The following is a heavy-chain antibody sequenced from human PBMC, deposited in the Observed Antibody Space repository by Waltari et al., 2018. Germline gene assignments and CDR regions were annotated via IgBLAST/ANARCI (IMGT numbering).Heavy chain of an antibody. J-gene: IGHJ4*02. Sequence: QVQLQQWGAGLLKPSETLSLTCAVYGGSFSGYYGSWIRQPPGKGLEWIGEINHSGSTNYNPSLKSRVTISVDTSKNQFSLKLISVNAADTAVYYCARLVRGVISYWGQGTLVTVSS. V-gene: IGHV4-34*01. CDR1: GGSFSGYY. CDR2: INHSGST. CDR3: ARLVRGVISY. D-gene: IGHD3-10*01.